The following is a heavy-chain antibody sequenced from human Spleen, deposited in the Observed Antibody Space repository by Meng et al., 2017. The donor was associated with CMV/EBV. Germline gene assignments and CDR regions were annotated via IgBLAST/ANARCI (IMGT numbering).Heavy chain of an antibody. Sequence: GESLKISCAPSGFTVSSNYMSWVRQAPGRGLEWVSVIYSGGSTYYADSVKGRFTISRDNSKNTLYLQMNSLRAEDTAIYYCARGTTYWGQGTLVTVSS. J-gene: IGHJ4*02. V-gene: IGHV3-53*01. CDR1: GFTVSSNY. CDR2: IYSGGST. D-gene: IGHD1-1*01. CDR3: ARGTTY.